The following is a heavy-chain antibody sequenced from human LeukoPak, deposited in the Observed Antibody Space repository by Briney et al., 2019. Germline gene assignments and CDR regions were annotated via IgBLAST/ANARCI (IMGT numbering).Heavy chain of an antibody. J-gene: IGHJ5*02. CDR3: ARGPLTMTRGFDP. CDR1: NGSFSGYY. D-gene: IGHD4-17*01. Sequence: SETLSLTCTVYNGSFSGYYWSWIRQPPGTGLEWIGEISHSGYTNLNPSLKSRLTISLDTSKNQFSLKLSSVTAADTAVYYCARGPLTMTRGFDPWGQGTLVTVSS. V-gene: IGHV4-34*01. CDR2: ISHSGYT.